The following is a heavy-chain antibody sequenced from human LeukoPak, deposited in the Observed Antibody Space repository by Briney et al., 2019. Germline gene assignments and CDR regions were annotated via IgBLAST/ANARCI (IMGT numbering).Heavy chain of an antibody. Sequence: SGTLSLTCAVSSGSISSSTWWSWVRQPPGKGLEWIGEINHSGSTHYTPSLKSRVTISVDTSKNQFSLKLSSVTAADTAVYYCAREGWEQFSAFDYWGQGTLVTVSS. CDR3: AREGWEQFSAFDY. J-gene: IGHJ4*02. CDR1: SGSISSSTW. CDR2: INHSGST. D-gene: IGHD1/OR15-1a*01. V-gene: IGHV4-4*02.